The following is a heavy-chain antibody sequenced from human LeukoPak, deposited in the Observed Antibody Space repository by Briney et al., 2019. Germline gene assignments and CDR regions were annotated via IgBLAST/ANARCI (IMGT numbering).Heavy chain of an antibody. D-gene: IGHD4-17*01. CDR2: ISASGGST. CDR3: AKEHYGDYVLPSMDV. V-gene: IGHV3-23*01. Sequence: GGSLRLSCAASGFTFSSYAMNWIRQAPGKGLEWVSAISASGGSTYYADSVKGRFTISRDNSKNTLYLQMNSLRAEDTAVYYCAKEHYGDYVLPSMDVWGQGTTVTVSS. J-gene: IGHJ6*02. CDR1: GFTFSSYA.